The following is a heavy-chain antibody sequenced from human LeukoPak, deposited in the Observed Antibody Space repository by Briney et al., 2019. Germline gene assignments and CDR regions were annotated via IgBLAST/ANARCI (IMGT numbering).Heavy chain of an antibody. D-gene: IGHD6-19*01. J-gene: IGHJ6*02. Sequence: GRSLRLSCAASGFSFSNYAMHWVRQAPGKGLEWAAVISFDGTNKYYADSVKGRLTISRDNSENTLHLQMNSLRAEDTAVYFCVREVAVSGTENGAFNVWGPGTTVTVSS. V-gene: IGHV3-30-3*01. CDR3: VREVAVSGTENGAFNV. CDR1: GFSFSNYA. CDR2: ISFDGTNK.